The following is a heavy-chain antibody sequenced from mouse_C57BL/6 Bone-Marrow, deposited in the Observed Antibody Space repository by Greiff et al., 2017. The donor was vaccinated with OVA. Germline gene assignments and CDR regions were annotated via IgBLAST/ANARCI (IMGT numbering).Heavy chain of an antibody. J-gene: IGHJ1*03. CDR3: VRGNCCWYFDV. V-gene: IGHV10-1*01. D-gene: IGHD4-1*01. CDR2: IRSKSNNYAT. CDR1: GFSFTTYA. Sequence: EVHLVESGGGLVQPKGSLKLSCAASGFSFTTYAMNWVRQAPGKGLEWVARIRSKSNNYATYYADSVEVRFTISRDDSESMLYLQMNNLKTEDTAMYYCVRGNCCWYFDVWGKGTTVTVSS.